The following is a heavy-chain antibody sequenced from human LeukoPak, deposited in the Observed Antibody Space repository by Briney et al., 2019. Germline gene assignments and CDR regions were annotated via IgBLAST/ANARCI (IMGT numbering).Heavy chain of an antibody. D-gene: IGHD6-19*01. CDR1: GGSISSYY. Sequence: SETLSLTCTVSGGSISSYYWSWIRQPPGKGLERIGNIYYSGSTNYNPSLKSRVTMSVDTSKTQFSLKLSSVTAADTAVYYCARPKYSSAYDAFDIWGQGTMVTVSS. CDR3: ARPKYSSAYDAFDI. J-gene: IGHJ3*02. V-gene: IGHV4-59*08. CDR2: IYYSGST.